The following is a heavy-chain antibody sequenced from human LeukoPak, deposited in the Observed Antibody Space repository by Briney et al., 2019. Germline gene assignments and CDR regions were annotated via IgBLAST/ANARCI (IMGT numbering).Heavy chain of an antibody. V-gene: IGHV1-2*02. CDR3: ATSLDDSSGSFDY. Sequence: GASVKVSCKASGYTFTSYDINWVRQATGQGLEWMGWMNPNSGGTNYAQKFQGRVTMTRDTSISTAYMELSRLRSDDTAVYYCATSLDDSSGSFDYWGQGTLVTVSS. J-gene: IGHJ4*02. CDR1: GYTFTSYD. D-gene: IGHD3-22*01. CDR2: MNPNSGGT.